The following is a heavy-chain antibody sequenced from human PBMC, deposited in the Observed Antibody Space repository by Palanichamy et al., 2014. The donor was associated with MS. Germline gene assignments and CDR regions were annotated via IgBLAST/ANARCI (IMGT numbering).Heavy chain of an antibody. CDR1: GGSFSGYY. J-gene: IGHJ4*02. Sequence: QVQLQQWGAGLLKPSETLSLTCAVYGGSFSGYYWSWIRQPPGKGLEWIGEINHSGSTNYNPSLKSRVTISVDTPKNQFSLKLSSVTAADTAVYYCASTYYDSSGYRAPIDYWGQGTLVTVSS. CDR3: ASTYYDSSGYRAPIDY. V-gene: IGHV4-34*01. D-gene: IGHD3-22*01. CDR2: INHSGST.